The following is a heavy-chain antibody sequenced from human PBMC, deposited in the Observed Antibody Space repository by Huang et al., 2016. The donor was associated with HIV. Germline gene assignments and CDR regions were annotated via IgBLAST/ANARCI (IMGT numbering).Heavy chain of an antibody. D-gene: IGHD3-3*01. CDR2: SSDDGSNK. Sequence: QVQLVESGGGGVQPGRSLRLSCAASGFTFDSSIMHWVRQPPGRGLEWVAFSSDDGSNKYYADSVKGLFTISRDNSKNTVYLQMNSLRAEDTAVYFCVRDRLNALPRFFDYWGQGTLVTVSS. V-gene: IGHV3-30-3*01. J-gene: IGHJ4*02. CDR1: GFTFDSSI. CDR3: VRDRLNALPRFFDY.